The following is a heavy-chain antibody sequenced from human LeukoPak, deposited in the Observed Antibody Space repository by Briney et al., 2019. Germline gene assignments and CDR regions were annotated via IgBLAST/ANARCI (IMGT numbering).Heavy chain of an antibody. J-gene: IGHJ6*04. D-gene: IGHD1-26*01. CDR2: IWYDGSNK. CDR1: GFTFSSYG. CDR3: ARSRSPKEDYYGMDV. V-gene: IGHV3-33*01. Sequence: SGRSLRLSCAASGFTFSSYGMHWVRQAPGKGLEWVAVIWYDGSNKYYADSVKGRFTISRDNSKNTLYLQMNSLRAEDTAVYYCARSRSPKEDYYGMDVWGKGTTVTVSS.